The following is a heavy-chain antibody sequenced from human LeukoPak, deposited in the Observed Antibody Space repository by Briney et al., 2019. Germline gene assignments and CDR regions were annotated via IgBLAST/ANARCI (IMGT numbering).Heavy chain of an antibody. D-gene: IGHD6-13*01. Sequence: SETLSLTCTVSGGSISSGDYYWSWIRQPPGKGLEWIGNIYYSGNTYYNPSLASRVAISVDTSKKQFSLKLTSVTVADTAVYYCARRQAGSSWRDYWGQGTLVTVSS. CDR2: IYYSGNT. CDR3: ARRQAGSSWRDY. V-gene: IGHV4-39*01. CDR1: GGSISSGDYY. J-gene: IGHJ4*02.